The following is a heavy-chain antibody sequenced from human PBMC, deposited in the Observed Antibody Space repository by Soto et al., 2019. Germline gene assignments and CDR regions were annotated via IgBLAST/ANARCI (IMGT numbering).Heavy chain of an antibody. CDR3: ARDRPYCSSTSCILGGGDH. Sequence: QVQLVQSGAEVKKPGASVKVSCKASGYTFTGYYMHWVRQAPGQGLEWMGWINPNSGGTNYAQKFQGRVTMTRDTSISTAYMELSRLRSDDTAVYYCARDRPYCSSTSCILGGGDHWGQGTLVTVSS. CDR2: INPNSGGT. CDR1: GYTFTGYY. V-gene: IGHV1-2*02. D-gene: IGHD2-2*01. J-gene: IGHJ4*02.